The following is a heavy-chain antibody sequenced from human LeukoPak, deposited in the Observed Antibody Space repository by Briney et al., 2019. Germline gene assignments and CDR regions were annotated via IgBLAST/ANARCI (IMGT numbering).Heavy chain of an antibody. D-gene: IGHD5-24*01. Sequence: GASVKVSCKASGYTFTGYYMHWVRQAPGQGLEWMGWINPNSGGTNYAQKFQGRVTMTRDTSISTAYMGLSRLRSEDTAVYYCARAGWLQYYYFDYWGQGTLVTVSS. V-gene: IGHV1-2*02. CDR1: GYTFTGYY. CDR2: INPNSGGT. CDR3: ARAGWLQYYYFDY. J-gene: IGHJ4*02.